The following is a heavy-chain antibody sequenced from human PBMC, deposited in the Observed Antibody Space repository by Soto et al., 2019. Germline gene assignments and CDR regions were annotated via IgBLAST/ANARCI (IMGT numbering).Heavy chain of an antibody. J-gene: IGHJ3*02. CDR1: GFTFSDHY. CDR2: TRNKANSYTT. CDR3: ARERWELRDAFDI. D-gene: IGHD1-26*01. V-gene: IGHV3-72*01. Sequence: PGGSLRLSCAASGFTFSDHYMDWVRQAPGKGLEWVGRTRNKANSYTTEYAASVKGRFTISRDDSKNSLYLQMNSLKTEDTAVYYCARERWELRDAFDIWGQGTMVTVSS.